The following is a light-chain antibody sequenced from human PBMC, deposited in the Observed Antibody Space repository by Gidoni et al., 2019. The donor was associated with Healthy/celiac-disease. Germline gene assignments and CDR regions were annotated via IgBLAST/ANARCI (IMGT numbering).Light chain of an antibody. J-gene: IGKJ3*01. CDR1: QSISSY. CDR2: AAS. Sequence: DIQMTQSPSSLSASVGDRVTITCRAGQSISSYLNWYQQKPGKAPKLLIYAASRLQSGVPSRFSGSGSGTDFTLTISSLQPEDFATYYCQQSYSTPLFTFGPGTKVDIK. V-gene: IGKV1-39*01. CDR3: QQSYSTPLFT.